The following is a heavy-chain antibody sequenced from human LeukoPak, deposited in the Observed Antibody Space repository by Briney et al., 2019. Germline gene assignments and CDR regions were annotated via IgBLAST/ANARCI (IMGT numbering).Heavy chain of an antibody. J-gene: IGHJ4*02. CDR3: ARDVDGDFTSYFDY. D-gene: IGHD4-17*01. CDR1: GFTFSSYG. Sequence: GGSLRLSCAASGFTFSSYGMSWVRQAPGKGLVWVSRINSDGSSTSYADSVKGRFTISRDNAKNTLYLQMNSLRAEDTAVYYCARDVDGDFTSYFDYWGQGTLVTVSS. V-gene: IGHV3-74*01. CDR2: INSDGSST.